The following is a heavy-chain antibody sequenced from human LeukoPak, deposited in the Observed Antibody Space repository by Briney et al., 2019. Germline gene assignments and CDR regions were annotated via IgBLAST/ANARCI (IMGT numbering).Heavy chain of an antibody. CDR1: GFTFDDYA. CDR3: AKDTDYDSSGSNGMDV. D-gene: IGHD3-22*01. V-gene: IGHV3-9*01. Sequence: PGRSLRLSCAASGFTFDDYAMHWVRQAPGKGLEWVSGISWNSGSIGYADSVKGRFTISRDNAKNSLYLQMNSLRAEDTALYYCAKDTDYDSSGSNGMDVWGQGTTVTVSS. CDR2: ISWNSGSI. J-gene: IGHJ6*02.